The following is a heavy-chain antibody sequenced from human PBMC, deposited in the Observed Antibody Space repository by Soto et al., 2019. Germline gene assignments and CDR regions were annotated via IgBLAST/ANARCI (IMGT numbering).Heavy chain of an antibody. Sequence: SGPTLVNPTQTLTLTCTFSGFSLSTTAVGVGWIRQPPGKALEWLALIYWDDDKRSRPSLNSRLTITKDTSKNQVVLTLTNMDPVDTATYYCAHRVSVCSGGSCPIGMFDPWGQGTLVTVSS. CDR2: IYWDDDK. V-gene: IGHV2-5*02. CDR1: GFSLSTTAVG. J-gene: IGHJ5*02. CDR3: AHRVSVCSGGSCPIGMFDP. D-gene: IGHD2-15*01.